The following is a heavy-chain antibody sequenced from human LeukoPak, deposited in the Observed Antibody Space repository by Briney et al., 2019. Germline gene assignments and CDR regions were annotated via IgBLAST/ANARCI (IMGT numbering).Heavy chain of an antibody. CDR3: ARLRRVTTHPIDY. V-gene: IGHV4-31*03. Sequence: PSQTLSLTCTVSCVSLRRGGYYWSWLRPPPGKGLKWIGYIYYSGSTYYNPSLKSRVTISVDTTKKQFSLKLSSVTAADTAVYYSARLRRVTTHPIDYSGQGTLVT. CDR2: IYYSGST. CDR1: CVSLRRGGYY. J-gene: IGHJ4*02. D-gene: IGHD4-17*01.